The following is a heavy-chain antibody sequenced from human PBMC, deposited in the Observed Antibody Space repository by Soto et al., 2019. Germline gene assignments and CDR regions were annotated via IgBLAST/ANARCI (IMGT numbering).Heavy chain of an antibody. Sequence: DSVKVSCKASGYTFTSYGISWVRQAPGQGLEWMGWISAYNGNTNYAQKLQGRVTMTTDTSTSTAYMELRSLRSDDTAVYYCARVKDFWSGYYNWFDPWGQGKLVYVS. V-gene: IGHV1-18*01. CDR3: ARVKDFWSGYYNWFDP. J-gene: IGHJ5*02. CDR2: ISAYNGNT. CDR1: GYTFTSYG. D-gene: IGHD3-3*01.